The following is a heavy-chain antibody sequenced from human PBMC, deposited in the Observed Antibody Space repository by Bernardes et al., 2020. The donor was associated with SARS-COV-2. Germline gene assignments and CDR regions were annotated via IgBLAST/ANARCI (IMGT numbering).Heavy chain of an antibody. D-gene: IGHD3-3*01. CDR2: ISYGGGIQ. CDR3: VRDPVQGFPDYFDY. CDR1: GFTFSNFP. Sequence: GGSLRLSCAASGFTFSNFPMHWVRQAPGKGLEWVAVISYGGGIQYYAESVTGRFTISRDTSKSILYLQMNSLRVDDTAVYYCVRDPVQGFPDYFDYWGQGTLVTVSS. J-gene: IGHJ4*02. V-gene: IGHV3-30-3*01.